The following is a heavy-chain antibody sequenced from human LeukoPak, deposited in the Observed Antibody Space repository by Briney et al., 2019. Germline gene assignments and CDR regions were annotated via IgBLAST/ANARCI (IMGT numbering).Heavy chain of an antibody. D-gene: IGHD3-10*01. CDR3: ARHGESESCLNWFTA. CDR2: IYYSGST. Sequence: PSETLSLLYTVCGGSIRSRGTHWGWIRQSPGKGLEWIGTIYYSGSTDYNPSLKSRVTMSADTSKKQFSLKLSSVTAADTAVYYCARHGESESCLNWFTASGQPTLVTVSS. J-gene: IGHJ5*02. V-gene: IGHV4-39*01. CDR1: GGSIRSRGTH.